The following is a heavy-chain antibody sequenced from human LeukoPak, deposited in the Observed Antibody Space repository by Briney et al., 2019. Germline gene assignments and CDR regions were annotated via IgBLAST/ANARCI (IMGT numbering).Heavy chain of an antibody. CDR2: IIPIFGTA. CDR3: ARLRSSGSRYFQH. CDR1: GGTFSSYA. Sequence: SVKVSCKASGGTFSSYAISWVRQAPGQGLEWMGGIIPIFGTANYAQKFQGRVTITADKSTSTAYMELSSLRSEDTAVYYCARLRSSGSRYFQHWGQGTLVTVSS. D-gene: IGHD6-19*01. J-gene: IGHJ1*01. V-gene: IGHV1-69*06.